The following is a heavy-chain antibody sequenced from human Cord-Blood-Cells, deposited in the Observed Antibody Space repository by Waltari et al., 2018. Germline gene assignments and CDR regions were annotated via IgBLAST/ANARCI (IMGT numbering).Heavy chain of an antibody. CDR2: ISSSGSTI. J-gene: IGHJ4*02. CDR3: ARERTTIDY. CDR1: GFTFSSYE. V-gene: IGHV3-48*03. Sequence: EVQLVESGGGLVQTGGSLRLSCAASGFTFSSYEMNWVRQAPGKGLEWVSYISSSGSTIYYADSVKGRFTISRDNAKNSLYLQMNSLRAEDTAVYYCARERTTIDYWGQGTLVTVSS.